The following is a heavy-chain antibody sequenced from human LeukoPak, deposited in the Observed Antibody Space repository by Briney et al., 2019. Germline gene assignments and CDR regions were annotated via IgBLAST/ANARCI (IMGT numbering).Heavy chain of an antibody. D-gene: IGHD1-14*01. CDR2: IYTGGSA. V-gene: IGHV4-4*07. J-gene: IGHJ5*02. Sequence: SETLSLTCTVSGASISDYYWSWIRQPAGKGLEWIGRIYTGGSATYNPYLKSRVSMSTDTSRNQISLKLISVTAADTAVYYCTREPHPWGQGTLVIVSS. CDR3: TREPHP. CDR1: GASISDYY.